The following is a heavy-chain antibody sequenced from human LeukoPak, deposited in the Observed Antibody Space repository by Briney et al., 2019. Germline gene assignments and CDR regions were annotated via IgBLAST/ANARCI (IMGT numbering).Heavy chain of an antibody. CDR3: AKADYYDTSGHGVFQY. J-gene: IGHJ1*01. D-gene: IGHD3-22*01. CDR1: GFTFSSYG. Sequence: LPGGSLRLSCAASGFTFSSYGMSWVRQAPGKGLEWVSAISGSGGYTYYADSVKGRFTISRDNSKNTLYLQMNSLRAEDTAVYYCAKADYYDTSGHGVFQYWGQGTLVTASS. CDR2: ISGSGGYT. V-gene: IGHV3-23*01.